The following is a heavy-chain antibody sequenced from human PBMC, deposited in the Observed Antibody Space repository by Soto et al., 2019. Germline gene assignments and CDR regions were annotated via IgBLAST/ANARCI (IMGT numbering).Heavy chain of an antibody. CDR2: IIPMFSTP. Sequence: QVQLEQSGAEVKKPGSSVKVSCKASGGNFRSEAISWVRQAPGHGLEWMGRIIPMFSTPHYAQKFQGRVTIMADDSTTTVNMEMRGLKYEDTAVYYCARAQFSDILTADDYGMDVWGQGTSVTVSS. D-gene: IGHD3-9*01. J-gene: IGHJ6*02. CDR3: ARAQFSDILTADDYGMDV. CDR1: GGNFRSEA. V-gene: IGHV1-69*18.